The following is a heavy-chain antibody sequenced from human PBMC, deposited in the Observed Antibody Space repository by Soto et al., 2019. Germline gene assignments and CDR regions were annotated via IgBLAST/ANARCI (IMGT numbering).Heavy chain of an antibody. CDR3: SRDQAGCTKGVCSGGWFDP. CDR2: IIPILGIA. J-gene: IGHJ5*02. D-gene: IGHD2-8*01. CDR1: GGTFSSYT. V-gene: IGHV1-69*08. Sequence: QVQLVQSGAEVKKPGSSVNVSCKASGGTFSSYTISWVRQAPGQGLEWMGRIIPILGIANYAQKFHGRVTITAHKATSPAYMELSSLRSEDPAVSYCSRDQAGCTKGVCSGGWFDPWGQGTLVTVSS.